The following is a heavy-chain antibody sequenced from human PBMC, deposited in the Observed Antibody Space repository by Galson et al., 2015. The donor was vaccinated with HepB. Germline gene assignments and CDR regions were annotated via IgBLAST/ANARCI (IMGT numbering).Heavy chain of an antibody. J-gene: IGHJ4*02. CDR3: AKEVATIHFDS. D-gene: IGHD5-12*01. V-gene: IGHV3-23*01. CDR1: GFTFSTYA. CDR2: ISGSGRST. Sequence: SLRLSCAASGFTFSTYAMSWVRQAPGKGLEWVSSISGSGRSTFYADSVKGRFTISRDNSKNTVYLQINSLRAEDTAVYHCAKEVATIHFDSWGQGTLVTVSS.